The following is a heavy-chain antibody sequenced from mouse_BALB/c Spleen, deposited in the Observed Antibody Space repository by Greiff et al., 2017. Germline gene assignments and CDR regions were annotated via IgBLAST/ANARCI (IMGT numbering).Heavy chain of an antibody. CDR3: ARDGNLDY. D-gene: IGHD2-1*01. V-gene: IGHV5-6*01. CDR2: ISSGGSYT. J-gene: IGHJ2*01. CDR1: GFTFSSYG. Sequence: VQLKESGGDLVKPGGSLKLSCAASGFTFSSYGMPWVRQTPDKRLEWVATISSGGSYTYYPDSVKGRVTISRDNAKNTLYLQMSSLKSEDTAMYYCARDGNLDYWGQGTTLTVSS.